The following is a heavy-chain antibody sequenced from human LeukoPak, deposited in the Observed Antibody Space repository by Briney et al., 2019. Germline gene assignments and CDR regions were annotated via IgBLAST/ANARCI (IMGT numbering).Heavy chain of an antibody. CDR1: GFTVSSNY. CDR2: IYSGGST. J-gene: IGHJ6*02. Sequence: GGSLRLSCAASGFTVSSNYMSWVRQAPGKGLEWVSVIYSGGSTYYADSVKGRFTISRDNSKNTLYLQMNSLRAEDTAVYYCARDRYYDSSGYTSTYGMDVWGQGTTVTVSS. V-gene: IGHV3-66*01. CDR3: ARDRYYDSSGYTSTYGMDV. D-gene: IGHD3-22*01.